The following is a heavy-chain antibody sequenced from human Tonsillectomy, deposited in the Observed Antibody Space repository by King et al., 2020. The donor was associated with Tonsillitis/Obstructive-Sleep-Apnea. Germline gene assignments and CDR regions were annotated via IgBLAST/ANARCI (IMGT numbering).Heavy chain of an antibody. D-gene: IGHD2-21*01. CDR1: GFTFSDAW. CDR3: TTDPGQHLFYYMDV. V-gene: IGHV3-15*01. Sequence: QLVQSGGGLVKPGGSLRLSCAASGFTFSDAWMTWVRQAPGKGLEWVGHIKSKTDGGTTDYAAPVKGRFTISRDDSKNTMFLQMNSLKTEDTAVYYCTTDPGQHLFYYMDVWGKGTTVTVSS. J-gene: IGHJ6*03. CDR2: IKSKTDGGTT.